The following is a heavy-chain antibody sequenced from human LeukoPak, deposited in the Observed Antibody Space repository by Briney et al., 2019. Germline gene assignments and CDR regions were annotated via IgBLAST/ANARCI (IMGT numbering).Heavy chain of an antibody. CDR2: FYYGPDT. Sequence: YTLSPTCTVAYASISSYFWSWRRQPAGKVLWWIGFFYYGPDTNYNPSLKSQVTISVDTSTSPFSLKLSSVTASDTALYLCAKTSLSAFDIWGEGAMVSVSS. CDR1: YASISSYF. CDR3: AKTSLSAFDI. J-gene: IGHJ3*02. V-gene: IGHV4-59*01.